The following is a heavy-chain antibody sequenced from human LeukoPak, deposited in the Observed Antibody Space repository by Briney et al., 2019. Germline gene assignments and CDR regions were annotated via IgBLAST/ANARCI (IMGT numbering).Heavy chain of an antibody. CDR3: AKPTPRGYSSSWWAY. V-gene: IGHV3-30*02. CDR2: IRYDGSNK. Sequence: PGGSLRLSCAASGFTFSGYGMHWVRQAPGKGLEWVAFIRYDGSNKYYADSVKGRFTISRDNSKDTLYLQMNSLRAEDTAVYYCAKPTPRGYSSSWWAYWGQGTLVTVSS. J-gene: IGHJ4*02. CDR1: GFTFSGYG. D-gene: IGHD6-13*01.